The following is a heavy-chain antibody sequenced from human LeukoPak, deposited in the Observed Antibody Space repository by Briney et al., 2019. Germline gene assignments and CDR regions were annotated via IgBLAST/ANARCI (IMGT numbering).Heavy chain of an antibody. V-gene: IGHV3-43*02. CDR1: GFTFDDYA. J-gene: IGHJ4*02. D-gene: IGHD6-19*01. CDR3: AKGLRRYSSGWFDD. CDR2: ISADGIIT. Sequence: GGSLRLSCAASGFTFDDYAMHWVRQAPGKGLEWVSLISADGIITYYPDSMKGRFTISRDNRKTCLYLQMNSLRTEDSALYYCAKGLRRYSSGWFDDWGQGTLVTVSS.